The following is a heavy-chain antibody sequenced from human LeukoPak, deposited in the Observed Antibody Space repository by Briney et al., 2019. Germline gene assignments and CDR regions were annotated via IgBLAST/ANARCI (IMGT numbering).Heavy chain of an antibody. D-gene: IGHD3-10*01. V-gene: IGHV3-23*01. Sequence: GGSLRLSCAASGFTFSSYAMSWVRQAPGKGLEWVSAISGSGGSTYYADSVKGRFTISRDNSKITLYLQMNSLRAEDTAVYYCARDLNRITMVRGVELDYWGQGTLVTVSS. J-gene: IGHJ4*02. CDR3: ARDLNRITMVRGVELDY. CDR1: GFTFSSYA. CDR2: ISGSGGST.